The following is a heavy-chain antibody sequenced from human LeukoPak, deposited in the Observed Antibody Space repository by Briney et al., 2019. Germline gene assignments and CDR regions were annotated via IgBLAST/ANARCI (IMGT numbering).Heavy chain of an antibody. Sequence: SETLSLTCTVSGAFISSYYWSWIRQPPGEGLEWIGYIFYRGSTNYNPSLKSRVTISVDTSKNQFSLKLSSVTAADTAVYYCASGPYPAAGTDHQFDYWGQGTLVTVFS. CDR2: IFYRGST. V-gene: IGHV4-59*01. J-gene: IGHJ4*02. CDR1: GAFISSYY. D-gene: IGHD6-13*01. CDR3: ASGPYPAAGTDHQFDY.